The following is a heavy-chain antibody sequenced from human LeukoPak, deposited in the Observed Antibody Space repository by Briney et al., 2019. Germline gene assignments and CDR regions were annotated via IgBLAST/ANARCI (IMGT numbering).Heavy chain of an antibody. J-gene: IGHJ4*02. D-gene: IGHD3-22*01. CDR2: KSTADGETT. V-gene: IGHV3-15*01. Sequence: KSTADGETTDYAAPVKGRFTISRDDSKSTLYLQMNSLRAEDTAVYYCAKDFTRKYYYDSSGPLFLFDYWGQGTLVTVSS. CDR3: AKDFTRKYYYDSSGPLFLFDY.